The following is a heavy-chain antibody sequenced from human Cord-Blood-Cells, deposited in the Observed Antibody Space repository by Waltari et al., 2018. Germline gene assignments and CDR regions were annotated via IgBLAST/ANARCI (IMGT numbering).Heavy chain of an antibody. V-gene: IGHV1-2*02. CDR2: INPNSGGT. D-gene: IGHD7-27*01. Sequence: HVKLVQSGAVVKKPGASVKVSCKASGYTSTGYYMHGLRQAPGQGLEWMGWINPNSGGTNYAQKFQGRVTMTRDTSISTAYMELSRLRSDDTAVYYCAAVTGDWYFDLWGRGTLVTVSS. CDR1: GYTSTGYY. J-gene: IGHJ2*01. CDR3: AAVTGDWYFDL.